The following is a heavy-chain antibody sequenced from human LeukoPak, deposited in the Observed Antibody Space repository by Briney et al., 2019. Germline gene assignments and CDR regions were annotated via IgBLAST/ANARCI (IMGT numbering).Heavy chain of an antibody. CDR1: GFTFSSYG. CDR3: AREGGYSYGLGYFDY. CDR2: ISYDGNTR. Sequence: GGSLRPSCAASGFTFSSYGMHWVRQAPGKGLEWVAVISYDGNTRYYADSVKGRFTISRDNSRTTLFLQMNSLSPKDTAVYYCAREGGYSYGLGYFDYWGQGTQVTVYS. J-gene: IGHJ4*02. D-gene: IGHD5-18*01. V-gene: IGHV3-30*03.